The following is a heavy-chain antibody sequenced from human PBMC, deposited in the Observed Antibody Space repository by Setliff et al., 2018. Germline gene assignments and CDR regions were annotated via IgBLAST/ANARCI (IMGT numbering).Heavy chain of an antibody. CDR3: ARINFYVSSGYYYAPDY. CDR1: GYTFTNYG. D-gene: IGHD3-22*01. CDR2: INNYSFKT. J-gene: IGHJ4*02. V-gene: IGHV1-18*01. Sequence: GASVKVSCKTSGYTFTNYGITWVRQAPAQGLEWMGWINNYSFKTNYPQKFLGRVTVTTDTSTGTAYMELGSLTSDDTAIYYCARINFYVSSGYYYAPDYWGPGTLVTVSS.